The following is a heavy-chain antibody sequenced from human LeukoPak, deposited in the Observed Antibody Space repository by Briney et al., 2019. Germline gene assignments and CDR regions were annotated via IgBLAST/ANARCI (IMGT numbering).Heavy chain of an antibody. D-gene: IGHD1-26*01. J-gene: IGHJ4*02. V-gene: IGHV3-21*01. CDR2: ISSVSSYI. CDR1: GFTFSSYS. CDR3: ATRLVGTTLFAPSY. Sequence: PGGSLRLSCAASGFTFSSYSMNWVRQAPGKGLKWFSSISSVSSYIYYADSVRGRFTISRDNAKNSLYLQMNSLRAEDTAVYYCATRLVGTTLFAPSYWGQGTLVTVSS.